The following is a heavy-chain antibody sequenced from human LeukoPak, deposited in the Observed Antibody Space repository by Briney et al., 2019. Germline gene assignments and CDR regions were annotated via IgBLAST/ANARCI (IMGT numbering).Heavy chain of an antibody. J-gene: IGHJ6*04. CDR2: IIPMSGTT. Sequence: ASVKVSCKTSGGSFINYGISWVRQAPGQRLEWMGGIIPMSGTTNYAQKFQGRVAISADVSTSTSYMELSSLRSEDTAMYYCAGDAGTLYYDSGSYYNVAGGGMDVWGKGTTVTVSS. D-gene: IGHD3-10*01. CDR3: AGDAGTLYYDSGSYYNVAGGGMDV. CDR1: GGSFINYG. V-gene: IGHV1-69*13.